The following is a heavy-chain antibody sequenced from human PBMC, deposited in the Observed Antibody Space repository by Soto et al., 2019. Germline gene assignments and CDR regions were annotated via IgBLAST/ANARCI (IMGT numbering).Heavy chain of an antibody. CDR1: GFTFSSYA. CDR2: ISYDGSNK. CDR3: ARDGVPVGATDYFDY. D-gene: IGHD1-26*01. Sequence: HPGGSLRLSCAASGFTFSSYAMHWVRQAPGKGLEWVAVISYDGSNKYYADSVKGRFTISRDNSKNTLYLQMNSLRAEDTAVYYCARDGVPVGATDYFDYWGQGTLVTVSS. J-gene: IGHJ4*02. V-gene: IGHV3-30-3*01.